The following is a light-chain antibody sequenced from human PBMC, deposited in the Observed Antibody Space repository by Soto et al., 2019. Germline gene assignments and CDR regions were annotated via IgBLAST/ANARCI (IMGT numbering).Light chain of an antibody. CDR1: IRDIGSYNY. J-gene: IGLJ2*01. CDR2: DVS. CDR3: SSYSGTYTV. V-gene: IGLV2-14*03. Sequence: QSALTQPASESESPGQSITISCTGTIRDIGSYNYVSWYQRHPGIAPKLLIYDVSYRPSGVSDRFSGSKSGYTASLTISGLQTEDEADYYCSSYSGTYTVFGGGTKVTVL.